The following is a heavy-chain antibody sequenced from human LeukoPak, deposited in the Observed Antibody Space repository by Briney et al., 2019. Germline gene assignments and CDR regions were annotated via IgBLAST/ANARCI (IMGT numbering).Heavy chain of an antibody. CDR1: GGTFSSYA. Sequence: SVKVSCEASGGTFSSYAISWVRQAPGQGLEWMGGIIPIFGTANYAQKFQGRVTITADESTSTAYVELSSLRSEDTAVYYCARAHYGSGSYSYYGMDVWGKGTTVTVSS. V-gene: IGHV1-69*01. CDR2: IIPIFGTA. CDR3: ARAHYGSGSYSYYGMDV. J-gene: IGHJ6*04. D-gene: IGHD3-10*01.